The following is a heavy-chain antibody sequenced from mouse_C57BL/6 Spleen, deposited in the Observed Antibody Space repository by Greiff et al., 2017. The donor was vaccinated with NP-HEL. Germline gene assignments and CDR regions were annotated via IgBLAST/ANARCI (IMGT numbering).Heavy chain of an antibody. J-gene: IGHJ4*01. CDR1: GYTFTSYW. CDR2: IYPGSGST. Sequence: VKLQQPGAELVKPGASVKMSCKASGYTFTSYWITWVKQRPGQGLEWIGDIYPGSGSTNYNEKFKSKATLTVDTSSSTAYMQLSSLTSEDSAVYYCARSYYGSSYDAMDYWGQGTSVTVSS. V-gene: IGHV1-55*01. D-gene: IGHD1-1*01. CDR3: ARSYYGSSYDAMDY.